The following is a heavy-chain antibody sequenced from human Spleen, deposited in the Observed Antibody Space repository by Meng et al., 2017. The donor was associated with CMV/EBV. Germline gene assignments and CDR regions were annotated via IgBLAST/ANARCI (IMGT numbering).Heavy chain of an antibody. J-gene: IGHJ4*02. CDR2: IRYDGSND. Sequence: GESLKISCAASAFNFSDYGMYWVRQAPGKGLEWVAFIRYDGSNDYYGESVRGRFTISRDNANNLVWLQMNSLRAEDTAVYYCTRGSNWGDHWGQGTLVTVSS. CDR1: AFNFSDYG. D-gene: IGHD3-16*01. CDR3: TRGSNWGDH. V-gene: IGHV3-30*02.